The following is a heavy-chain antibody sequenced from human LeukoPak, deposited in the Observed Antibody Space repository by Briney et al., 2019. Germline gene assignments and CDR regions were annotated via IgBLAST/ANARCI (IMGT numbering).Heavy chain of an antibody. D-gene: IGHD3-9*01. CDR1: GGSISSYY. J-gene: IGHJ3*02. Sequence: PSETLSLTCTVSGGSISSYYWSWIRQPPGKGLEWIGYIYYSGSTNYNPSLKSRVTISVDTSKNQFSLKLSSVTAAGTAVYYCARHRILTGSDDAFDIWGQGTMVTVSS. CDR3: ARHRILTGSDDAFDI. CDR2: IYYSGST. V-gene: IGHV4-59*08.